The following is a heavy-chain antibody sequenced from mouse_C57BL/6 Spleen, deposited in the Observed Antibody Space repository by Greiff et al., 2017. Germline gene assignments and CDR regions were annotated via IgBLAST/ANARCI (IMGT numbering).Heavy chain of an antibody. D-gene: IGHD3-1*01. CDR1: GFTFSNYW. J-gene: IGHJ2*01. Sequence: VQLKESGGGLVQPGGSMKLSCVASGFTFSNYWMNWVRQSPEKGLEWVAQIRLKSDNYATHYAASVKGRFTISREESKRGVYLQLNNLRAEDTGMYYCTRATPWDYWGQGTTLTVSS. CDR3: TRATPWDY. V-gene: IGHV6-3*01. CDR2: IRLKSDNYAT.